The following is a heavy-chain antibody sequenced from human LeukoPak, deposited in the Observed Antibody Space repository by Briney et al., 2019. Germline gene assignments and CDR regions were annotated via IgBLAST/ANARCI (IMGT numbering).Heavy chain of an antibody. V-gene: IGHV4-61*02. CDR2: FYSNGST. CDR1: GDSISSASYC. Sequence: PSQTLSLTCAVSGDSISSASYCWSWVRQPAGKGLEWIGRFYSNGSTNYNPSLKSRVTISVDTSQNQFSLRLNSVTVADTAVYYCARVNRNFYYDSSGYGHFYYMDVWGKGTTVTVSS. J-gene: IGHJ6*03. CDR3: ARVNRNFYYDSSGYGHFYYMDV. D-gene: IGHD3-22*01.